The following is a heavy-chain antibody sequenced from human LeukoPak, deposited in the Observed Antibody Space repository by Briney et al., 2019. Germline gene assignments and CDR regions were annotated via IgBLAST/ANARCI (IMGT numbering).Heavy chain of an antibody. V-gene: IGHV4-39*07. CDR3: ASGIDYYDSSGYYGVIDY. Sequence: SETLSLTCTVSGGSISSSSYYWGWIRRPPGKGLEWIGSIIYSGSTYYNPSLKSRVTISVDTSKNQFSLKLSSVTAADTAVYYCASGIDYYDSSGYYGVIDYWGQGTLVTVSS. CDR2: IIYSGST. J-gene: IGHJ4*02. CDR1: GGSISSSSYY. D-gene: IGHD3-22*01.